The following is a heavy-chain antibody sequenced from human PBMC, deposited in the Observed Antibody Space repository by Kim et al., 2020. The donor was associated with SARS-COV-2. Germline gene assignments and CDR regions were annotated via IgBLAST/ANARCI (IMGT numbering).Heavy chain of an antibody. CDR3: ARDGLREFDWPDCDGFDI. CDR2: ISFDGSNT. J-gene: IGHJ3*02. V-gene: IGHV3-33*05. D-gene: IGHD3-9*01. Sequence: GGSLRLSCAASGFTFSSYGMHWVRQAPGKGLEWVAVISFDGSNTYYADSVKGRFTFSRDNSKNTLYLQMNSLRAEDTAVYYCARDGLREFDWPDCDGFDIWGQAPMVTVSS. CDR1: GFTFSSYG.